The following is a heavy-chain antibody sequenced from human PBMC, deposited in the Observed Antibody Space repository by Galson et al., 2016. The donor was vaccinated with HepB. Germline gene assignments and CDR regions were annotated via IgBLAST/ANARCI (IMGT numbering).Heavy chain of an antibody. CDR3: AKENGVRINMVRVDRSGAFDI. J-gene: IGHJ3*02. V-gene: IGHV4-31*03. CDR1: GGSVYTAYYY. CDR2: IYNNGRT. Sequence: TLSLTCNVSGGSVYTAYYYWTWIRQHTEKGLEWLGYIYNNGRTFYTPSPKSRAAKSFDTSQNQFSLLLSSVTTADTAVYYGAKENGVRINMVRVDRSGAFDIRGQGTTVTVSS. D-gene: IGHD3-10*01.